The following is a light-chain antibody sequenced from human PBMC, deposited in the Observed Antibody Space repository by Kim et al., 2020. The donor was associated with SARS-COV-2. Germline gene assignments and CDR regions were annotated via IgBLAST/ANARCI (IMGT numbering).Light chain of an antibody. CDR1: QDISSN. CDR2: AAS. V-gene: IGKV1-16*01. Sequence: GSVGDRVTITCRASQDISSNLAWFQQKPAKAPKSLIYAASSLQSGAPSRFSGGGSGTDFTLTISSLQAEDSATYYCQQYSSYPRTFGQGTKVDIK. J-gene: IGKJ1*01. CDR3: QQYSSYPRT.